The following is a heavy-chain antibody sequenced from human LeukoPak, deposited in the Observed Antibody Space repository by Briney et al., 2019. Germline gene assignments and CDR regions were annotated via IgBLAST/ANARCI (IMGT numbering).Heavy chain of an antibody. V-gene: IGHV3-23*01. CDR1: GFTFSSYS. D-gene: IGHD5-18*01. Sequence: GGSLRLSCAASGFTFSSYSMNWVRQAPGKGLEGVSGISGSGDNTYYADSVKGRFTISRDNSKNTLYLQMNSLSAEDTAVYYCARYPSYGYYFDYWGQGTLVTVSS. CDR3: ARYPSYGYYFDY. J-gene: IGHJ4*02. CDR2: ISGSGDNT.